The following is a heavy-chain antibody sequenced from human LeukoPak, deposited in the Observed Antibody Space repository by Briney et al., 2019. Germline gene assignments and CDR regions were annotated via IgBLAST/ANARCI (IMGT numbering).Heavy chain of an antibody. CDR3: AKDRDFGGYFDY. V-gene: IGHV3-23*01. J-gene: IGHJ4*02. CDR1: GFTFNTYA. Sequence: GGSLRLSCAASGFTFNTYAINWVRQAPGKGLEWVSTISGSGVMSYYAHSVKGRFTISRDNSKNTLYLQMNSLRAEDTAIYYCAKDRDFGGYFDYWGQGTLVTVSS. CDR2: ISGSGVMS. D-gene: IGHD4-23*01.